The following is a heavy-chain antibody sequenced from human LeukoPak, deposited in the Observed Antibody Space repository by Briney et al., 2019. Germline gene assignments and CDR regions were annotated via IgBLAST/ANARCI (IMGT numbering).Heavy chain of an antibody. CDR1: GYTFTSYD. Sequence: ASVKVSCKASGYTFTSYDINWVRQATGQGLEWMGWMNPNSGNTGYAQKFQGRVTITRNTSISTAYMELSSLRSEDTAVYYCARGYDFWSGYYRPHYYYMDVWGKGTTVTVSS. J-gene: IGHJ6*03. CDR2: MNPNSGNT. CDR3: ARGYDFWSGYYRPHYYYMDV. V-gene: IGHV1-8*03. D-gene: IGHD3-3*01.